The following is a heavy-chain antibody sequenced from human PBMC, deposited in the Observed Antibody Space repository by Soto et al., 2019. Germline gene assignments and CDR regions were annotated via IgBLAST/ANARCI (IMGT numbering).Heavy chain of an antibody. CDR3: AKPFLYYYDSSVYRAPFDY. V-gene: IGHV3-7*03. J-gene: IGHJ4*02. D-gene: IGHD3-22*01. CDR1: GFTFSSYW. Sequence: GGSLRLSCAASGFTFSSYWMSWVRQAPEKGLEWVANIKQDGNDLYFVDSVKGRFTISRDNAKNSLYLQMNSLRAEDTAVYYCAKPFLYYYDSSVYRAPFDYWGQGTLVTVSS. CDR2: IKQDGNDL.